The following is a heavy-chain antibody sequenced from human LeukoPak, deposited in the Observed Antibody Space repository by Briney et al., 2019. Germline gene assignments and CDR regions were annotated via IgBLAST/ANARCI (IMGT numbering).Heavy chain of an antibody. V-gene: IGHV3-30*18. J-gene: IGHJ6*02. CDR3: AKGEGYCSTTSCSTYSYGMDL. CDR1: GFTFSRYG. Sequence: GRSLRLSCAASGFTFSRYGMHWVRQAPGKGLEWVAVISYDGSNKYYADSVKGRFTISRDNSKNTLYLQMNSLRAEDTAVYYCAKGEGYCSTTSCSTYSYGMDLWGQGTTVTVSS. D-gene: IGHD2-2*01. CDR2: ISYDGSNK.